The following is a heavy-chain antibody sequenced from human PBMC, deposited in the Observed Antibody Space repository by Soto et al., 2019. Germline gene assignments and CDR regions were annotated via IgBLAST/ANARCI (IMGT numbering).Heavy chain of an antibody. CDR3: ARVPYRYYYASSGSWLWFDP. Sequence: SETLSLTCTVSGGSISSGGYYWSWIRQHPGKGLEWIGYIYYSGSTYYNPSLKSRVTISVDTSKNQFSLKLSSVTAADTAVYYCARVPYRYYYASSGSWLWFDPWGQGTLVTVSS. J-gene: IGHJ5*02. CDR1: GGSISSGGYY. D-gene: IGHD3-22*01. CDR2: IYYSGST. V-gene: IGHV4-31*03.